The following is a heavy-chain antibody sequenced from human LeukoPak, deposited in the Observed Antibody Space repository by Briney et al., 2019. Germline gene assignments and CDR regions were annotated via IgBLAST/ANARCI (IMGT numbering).Heavy chain of an antibody. CDR3: ARDDYGGNSPFDY. CDR2: ISSSSYI. D-gene: IGHD4-23*01. J-gene: IGHJ4*02. CDR1: GFTFSSYS. V-gene: IGHV3-21*01. Sequence: GGSLRLSCAASGFTFSSYSMNWVRQAPGKGLEWVSSISSSSYIYYADSVKGRFTISRDNAKNSLYLQMNSLRAEDTAVYYCARDDYGGNSPFDYWGQGTLVTVSS.